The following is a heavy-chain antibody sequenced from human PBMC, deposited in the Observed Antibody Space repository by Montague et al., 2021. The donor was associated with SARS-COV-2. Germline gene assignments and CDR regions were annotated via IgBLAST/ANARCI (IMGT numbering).Heavy chain of an antibody. CDR3: ANFRRTQLLFGTLYYGMDV. Sequence: SETLSLTCGVSGGSINSFYWSWIRQPAGKGLEWIGRIYTSGRTNHSPSLKSRVTISVDTSRNHLSLELTSVTAADTAVYYCANFRRTQLLFGTLYYGMDVWGQGTTVTVSS. CDR2: IYTSGRT. D-gene: IGHD2-2*01. V-gene: IGHV4-4*07. J-gene: IGHJ6*02. CDR1: GGSINSFY.